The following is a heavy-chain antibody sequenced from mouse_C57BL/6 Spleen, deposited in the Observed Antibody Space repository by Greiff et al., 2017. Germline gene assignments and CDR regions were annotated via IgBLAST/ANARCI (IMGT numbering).Heavy chain of an antibody. V-gene: IGHV1-69*01. D-gene: IGHD1-1*01. CDR3: ARGAYGSSYGYFDV. CDR1: GYTFTSYW. CDR2: IDPSDSYT. J-gene: IGHJ1*03. Sequence: QVQLQQPGAELVMPGASVKLSCKASGYTFTSYWMHWVKQRPGQGLEWIGEIDPSDSYTNYNQKFKGKSTLTVDKSSSTAYMQLSSLTSEDSAVYYWARGAYGSSYGYFDVWGTGTTVTVSS.